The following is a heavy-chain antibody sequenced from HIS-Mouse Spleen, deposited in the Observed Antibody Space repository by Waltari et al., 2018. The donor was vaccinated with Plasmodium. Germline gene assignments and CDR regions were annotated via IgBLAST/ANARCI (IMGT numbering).Heavy chain of an antibody. CDR3: ARAAIAWGSPYYFDY. CDR2: IYSGGST. D-gene: IGHD7-27*01. V-gene: IGHV3-53*02. Sequence: EVQLVETGGGLIQPGGSLRLSCAASGFTVSSNDRGWVRQAPGKGLEWVSVIYSGGSTYYADSVKGRFTISRDNSKNTLYLQMNSLRAEDTAVYYCARAAIAWGSPYYFDYWGQGTLVTVSS. CDR1: GFTVSSND. J-gene: IGHJ4*02.